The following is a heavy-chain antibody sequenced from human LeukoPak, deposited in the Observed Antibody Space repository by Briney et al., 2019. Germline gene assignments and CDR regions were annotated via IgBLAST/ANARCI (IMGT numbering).Heavy chain of an antibody. Sequence: SETLSLTCAVYGGSFSGYYWSWIRQPPGKGLGWIGEINHSGSTNNNPSLKSRVTISVDTSKNQFSLKLSSVTAADTAVYYCARGPDTAISRDLDYWGQGTLVTVSS. V-gene: IGHV4-34*01. CDR2: INHSGST. CDR3: ARGPDTAISRDLDY. D-gene: IGHD5-18*01. CDR1: GGSFSGYY. J-gene: IGHJ4*02.